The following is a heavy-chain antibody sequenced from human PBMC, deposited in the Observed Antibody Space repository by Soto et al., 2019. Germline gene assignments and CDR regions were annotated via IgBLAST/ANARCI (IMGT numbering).Heavy chain of an antibody. D-gene: IGHD1-26*01. CDR3: AKLATFVVGATYFDY. CDR2: ISWNSGSI. J-gene: IGHJ4*02. Sequence: SLILSCAASGFTFDDYAMHWVRQAPGKGLEWVSGISWNSGSIGYADSVEGRFTISRDNAKNSLYLQMNSLRAEDTALYYCAKLATFVVGATYFDYWGQGTLVTVSS. V-gene: IGHV3-9*01. CDR1: GFTFDDYA.